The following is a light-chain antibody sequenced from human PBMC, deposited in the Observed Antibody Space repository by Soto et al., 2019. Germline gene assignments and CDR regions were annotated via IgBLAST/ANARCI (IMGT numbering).Light chain of an antibody. J-gene: IGKJ5*01. Sequence: IQLTQSPSSLAASVGDRVTITCRASQGVSSYLAWYQQIPGKAPKLLISAASTLQSGVPSRFSVGGSGTDFTLTISSLQPEDFASYYCQQLNDYPITFGQGTRLEIK. V-gene: IGKV1-9*01. CDR1: QGVSSY. CDR3: QQLNDYPIT. CDR2: AAS.